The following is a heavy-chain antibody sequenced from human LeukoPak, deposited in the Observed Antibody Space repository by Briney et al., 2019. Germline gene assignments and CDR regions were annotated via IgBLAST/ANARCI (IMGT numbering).Heavy chain of an antibody. V-gene: IGHV4-38-2*02. CDR3: ARERWYYFDY. CDR1: GYSISSGYY. CDR2: INHSGST. J-gene: IGHJ4*02. D-gene: IGHD4-23*01. Sequence: SETLSLTCTVSGYSISSGYYWGWIRQPPGKGLEWIGEINHSGSTNYNPSLKSRVTISVDTSKNQFSLKLSSVTAADTAVYYCARERWYYFDYWGQGTLVTVSS.